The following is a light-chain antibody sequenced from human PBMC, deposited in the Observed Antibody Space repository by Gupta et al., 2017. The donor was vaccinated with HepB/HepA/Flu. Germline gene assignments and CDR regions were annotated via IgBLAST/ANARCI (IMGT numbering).Light chain of an antibody. Sequence: QSILTQPPSVSAAPGQRVTISCSEPCSNVADYDVHWYQCYPGRGPKLLIYDNVNRPSGVPDRFSGSKSGTSASLAITDLRPEDEANYYCQTHEPGQGGSIFGGGTKVTVL. V-gene: IGLV1-40*01. CDR2: DNV. CDR3: QTHEPGQGGSI. CDR1: CSNVADYD. J-gene: IGLJ2*01.